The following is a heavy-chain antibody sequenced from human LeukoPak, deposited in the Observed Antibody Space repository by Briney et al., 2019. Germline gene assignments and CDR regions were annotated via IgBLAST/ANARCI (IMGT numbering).Heavy chain of an antibody. V-gene: IGHV3-7*01. CDR3: GRCAGTPQYYYYYYYMDV. J-gene: IGHJ6*03. CDR1: GFTFSSYW. D-gene: IGHD1/OR15-1a*01. CDR2: IKQDGSEK. Sequence: GGSLRLSCAASGFTFSSYWMSWVRQAPGKGLEWVANIKQDGSEKYYVDSVKGRFTISRDNAKNTLYLQMNNLRPEDTAVYFCGRCAGTPQYYYYYYYMDVWGKGTTVTVSS.